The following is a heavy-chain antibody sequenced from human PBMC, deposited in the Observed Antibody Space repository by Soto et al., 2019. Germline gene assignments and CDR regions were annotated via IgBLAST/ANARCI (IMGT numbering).Heavy chain of an antibody. V-gene: IGHV1-2*04. CDR2: INPNSGGT. D-gene: IGHD6-6*01. CDR3: ARTGTYSRSSFDY. J-gene: IGHJ4*02. Sequence: GASVKVSCKASGYTFTGYYMHWVRQAPGQGLEWMGWINPNSGGTNYAQKFQGWVTMTRDTSISTAYMELSRLRSDDTAVYYCARTGTYSRSSFDYWGQGTLVTVSS. CDR1: GYTFTGYY.